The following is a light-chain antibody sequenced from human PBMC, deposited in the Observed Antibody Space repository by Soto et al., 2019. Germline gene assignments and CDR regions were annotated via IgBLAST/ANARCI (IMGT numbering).Light chain of an antibody. Sequence: DIVLTQSPGTLSLSPGERATLSCRASQSVTSNYVAWYQPKPGKAPRLLIYAASSMATGIPDRFSGSGSGTDFTLTIDGLEPEDFAVYYCQQYGYSPITFGQGTRLEI. J-gene: IGKJ5*01. CDR2: AAS. CDR1: QSVTSNY. CDR3: QQYGYSPIT. V-gene: IGKV3-20*01.